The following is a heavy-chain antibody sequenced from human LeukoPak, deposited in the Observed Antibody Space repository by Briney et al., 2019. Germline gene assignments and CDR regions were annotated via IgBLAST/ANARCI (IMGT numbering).Heavy chain of an antibody. D-gene: IGHD5-12*01. CDR1: GYTFTSYG. V-gene: IGHV1-18*01. CDR3: AREGAHSGYLLIDY. J-gene: IGHJ4*02. CDR2: ISAFNGNT. Sequence: ASVKVSCKASGYTFTSYGISWVRQAPGQGLEWMGRISAFNGNTNYAQKFQGRVTMTTDTSTSTAYMELRSLRSDDTAVYYCAREGAHSGYLLIDYWGQGTLVTVSS.